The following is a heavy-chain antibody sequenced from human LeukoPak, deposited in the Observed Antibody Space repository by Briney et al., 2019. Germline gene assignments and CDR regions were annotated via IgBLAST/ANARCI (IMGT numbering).Heavy chain of an antibody. D-gene: IGHD3-22*01. Sequence: NPSETLSLTCAVYGGSFSGYYWRWISQPPGKGLEWIGEINQSGGTNYNPSLKSRVTISVDTSKNQFSLKLSSVTAADTAVYYCARANYYDSSGYSYWGQGTLVTVSS. CDR1: GGSFSGYY. CDR3: ARANYYDSSGYSY. CDR2: INQSGGT. J-gene: IGHJ4*02. V-gene: IGHV4-34*01.